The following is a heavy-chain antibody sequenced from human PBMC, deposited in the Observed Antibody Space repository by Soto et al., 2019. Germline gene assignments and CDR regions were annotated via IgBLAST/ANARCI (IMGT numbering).Heavy chain of an antibody. D-gene: IGHD2-15*01. CDR3: ARGIATGQLDP. V-gene: IGHV1-3*01. CDR2: INPDDGNT. J-gene: IGHJ5*02. Sequence: ASVKVSCKASGYTFTRYTMNWVRQAPGQRLEWMGWINPDDGNTKSSQKFQDRVIITRDTSASTAYMDLSSLRSEDTAVYYRARGIATGQLDPWGQGTLVTVSS. CDR1: GYTFTRYT.